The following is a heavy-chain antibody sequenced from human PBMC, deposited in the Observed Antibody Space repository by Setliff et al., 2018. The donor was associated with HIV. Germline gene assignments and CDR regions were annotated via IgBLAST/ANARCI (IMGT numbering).Heavy chain of an antibody. CDR3: ARGHSHGYGYSGSYGPFDI. J-gene: IGHJ3*02. Sequence: ASVKVSCKASGGTFCSYAINWVRQAPGQGLEWMGGIIPMFGTLNFAQKFQGRVTITTDESTSTAYMELNSLRSEDTAVYYCARGHSHGYGYSGSYGPFDIWGQGTVVTVSS. D-gene: IGHD1-26*01. CDR2: IIPMFGTL. CDR1: GGTFCSYA. V-gene: IGHV1-69*05.